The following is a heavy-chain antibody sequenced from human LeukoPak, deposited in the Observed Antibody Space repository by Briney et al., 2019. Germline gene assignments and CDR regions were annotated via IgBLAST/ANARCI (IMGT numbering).Heavy chain of an antibody. J-gene: IGHJ4*02. CDR1: GYTFTGYY. V-gene: IGHV1-2*06. CDR2: INPNSGGT. CDR3: ARTDGVDY. Sequence: ASVKVSCTASGYTFTGYYMHWVRQAPGQGLEWVGRINPNSGGTSYAQKFQGRVTMTRDTSISTAYMELSSLRSDDTAVYYCARTDGVDYWGQGTLVTVSS. D-gene: IGHD4-17*01.